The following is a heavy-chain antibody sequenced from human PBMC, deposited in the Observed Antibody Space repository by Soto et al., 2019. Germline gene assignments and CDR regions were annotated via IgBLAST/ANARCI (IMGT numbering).Heavy chain of an antibody. Sequence: QVQLVQSGAEVKKPGASVKVSCKASGYTFTSYDINWVRQATGQGLEWMGWMNPNSGNTGYAQKFQGRVTMTTNTSRSTAYMEPSSLSSEGTAVYYCARERSGYFDYWGQGTLVTVSS. D-gene: IGHD2-15*01. CDR2: MNPNSGNT. CDR3: ARERSGYFDY. V-gene: IGHV1-8*01. CDR1: GYTFTSYD. J-gene: IGHJ4*02.